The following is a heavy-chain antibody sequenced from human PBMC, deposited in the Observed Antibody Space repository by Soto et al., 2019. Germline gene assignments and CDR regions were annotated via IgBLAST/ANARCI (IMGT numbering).Heavy chain of an antibody. Sequence: QPGGSLRLSCAASGFSFSNYAMSWVRQAPGKGLEWVSAISGGGGSTHYADSVKGRFTISRDNSKNTLYLQMSSLRAEDTAVYYCAMWFYAAPLPINYWGQGTLVTVSS. V-gene: IGHV3-23*01. CDR2: ISGGGGST. CDR3: AMWFYAAPLPINY. CDR1: GFSFSNYA. J-gene: IGHJ4*02. D-gene: IGHD2-21*01.